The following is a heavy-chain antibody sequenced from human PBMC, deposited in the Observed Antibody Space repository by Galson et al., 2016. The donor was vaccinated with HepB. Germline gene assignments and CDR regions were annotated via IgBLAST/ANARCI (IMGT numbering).Heavy chain of an antibody. J-gene: IGHJ4*02. V-gene: IGHV3-64D*06. CDR1: GFTFSSCA. CDR3: AKDLDGYTYGYSYSDH. CDR2: ISDNGGST. Sequence: SLRLSCAASGFTFSSCAMHWVRQAPGKGLESVSAISDNGGSTYYADSVKGRFTISRDNSKNTLYLRMSSLRAEDTAVYYCAKDLDGYTYGYSYSDHWGQGTLVTVSS. D-gene: IGHD5-18*01.